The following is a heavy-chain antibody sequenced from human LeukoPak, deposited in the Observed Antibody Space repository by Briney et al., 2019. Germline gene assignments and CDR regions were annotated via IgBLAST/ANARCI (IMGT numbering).Heavy chain of an antibody. CDR1: GGSISSYY. V-gene: IGHV4-59*12. CDR3: ARHRYLWPNYWYFDL. D-gene: IGHD1-14*01. CDR2: IYYSGST. J-gene: IGHJ2*01. Sequence: PSETLSLTCTVSGGSISSYYWSWIRQPPGKGLEWIGYIYYSGSTNYNPSLKSRVTISVDTSKNQFSLKLSSVTAADTAVYYCARHRYLWPNYWYFDLWGRGTLVTVSS.